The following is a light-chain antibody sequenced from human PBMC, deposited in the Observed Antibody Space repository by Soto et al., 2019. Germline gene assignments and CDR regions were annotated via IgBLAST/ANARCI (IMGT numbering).Light chain of an antibody. J-gene: IGKJ2*01. CDR3: QQYGSSPPYT. Sequence: EVVLTQYPGTLSLSPGERATLSCRASENVSNNYLAWYQQKPGQAPRLLIFGSSDRAAGIPDRFSGSGSGTDFTLTISRLEPEDFAVYYCQQYGSSPPYTFGQGTKLEIK. CDR1: ENVSNNY. CDR2: GSS. V-gene: IGKV3-20*01.